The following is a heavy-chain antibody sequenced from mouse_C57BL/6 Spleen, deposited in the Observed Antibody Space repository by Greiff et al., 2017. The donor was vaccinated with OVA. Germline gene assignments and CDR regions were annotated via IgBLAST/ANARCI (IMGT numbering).Heavy chain of an antibody. Sequence: VQLLPSGAELVRPGASVPLSCKASGYTFTDYEMHWVKQTPVHGLEWIGAIDPETGGTAYNQKFKGKAILTADKSSSTAYMELRSLTSEDSAVYYCTRMVDSSGYVGFAYWGPAALVTVSA. CDR3: TRMVDSSGYVGFAY. D-gene: IGHD3-2*02. CDR1: GYTFTDYE. J-gene: IGHJ3*01. CDR2: IDPETGGT. V-gene: IGHV1-15*01.